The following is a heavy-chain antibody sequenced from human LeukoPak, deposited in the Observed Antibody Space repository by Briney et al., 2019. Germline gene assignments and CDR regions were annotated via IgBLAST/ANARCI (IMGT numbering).Heavy chain of an antibody. V-gene: IGHV6-1*01. J-gene: IGHJ4*02. Sequence: SQTLSLTCAISGDSVSSNSAAWNWIRQSPSRGLEWLGRTYYRSKWYNDYAVSVKSRITINPNKSKNQLSLQLNSVTPADTSVYYCARAWYSSGWTGTVYWGQGTLVSVSS. D-gene: IGHD6-19*01. CDR3: ARAWYSSGWTGTVY. CDR2: TYYRSKWYN. CDR1: GDSVSSNSAA.